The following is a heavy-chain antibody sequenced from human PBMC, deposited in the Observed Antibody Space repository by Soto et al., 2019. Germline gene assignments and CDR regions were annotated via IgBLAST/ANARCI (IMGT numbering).Heavy chain of an antibody. V-gene: IGHV1-2*04. D-gene: IGHD3-10*01. CDR1: GYTFTGYY. J-gene: IGHJ6*02. CDR3: ARDKGTGYYGAGSYYYYYDVMAF. Sequence: ASVKVSCKASGYTFTGYYMHWVRQAPGQGLEWMGWINPNSGGTNYAQKFQGWVTMTRDTSISTAYMELSRLRSDDTAVYYCARDKGTGYYGAGSYYYYYDVMAFWGQGTSVLVSS. CDR2: INPNSGGT.